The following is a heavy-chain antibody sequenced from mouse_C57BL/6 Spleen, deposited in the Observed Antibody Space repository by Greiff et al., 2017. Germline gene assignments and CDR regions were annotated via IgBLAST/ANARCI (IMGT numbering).Heavy chain of an antibody. CDR2: IDPKSGGT. CDR1: GYTFTSYW. J-gene: IGHJ1*03. Sequence: QVQLQQPGAELVKPGASVKLSCKASGYTFTSYWMHWVKQRPGRGLEWIGRIDPKSGGTKYNEKFKSKATLTVDKPSSTAYMQLSSLTAEDSAVYYCARWGDPDWYFDVWGTGTTVTVSS. CDR3: ARWGDPDWYFDV. V-gene: IGHV1-72*01. D-gene: IGHD3-3*01.